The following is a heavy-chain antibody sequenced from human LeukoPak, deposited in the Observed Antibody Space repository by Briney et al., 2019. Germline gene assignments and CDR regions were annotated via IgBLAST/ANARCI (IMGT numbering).Heavy chain of an antibody. J-gene: IGHJ4*02. D-gene: IGHD5-18*01. CDR3: AKDPGFNSYGYFFGY. CDR1: GFTFSSYG. Sequence: GGSLRLSRAASGFTFSSYGMHWVRQAPGKGLEWVTFIPYDGIIKYLADSVKGRFTISRDNSKNTVYLQMNSLRAEDTAVYYCAKDPGFNSYGYFFGYWGQGTLVTVSS. CDR2: IPYDGIIK. V-gene: IGHV3-30*02.